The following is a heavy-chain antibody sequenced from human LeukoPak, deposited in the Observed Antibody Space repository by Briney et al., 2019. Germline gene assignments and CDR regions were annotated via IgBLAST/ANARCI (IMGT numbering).Heavy chain of an antibody. J-gene: IGHJ5*02. V-gene: IGHV4-39*01. CDR2: IYYSGST. Sequence: SETLSLTCTVSGGSISSSSYYWGWIRQPPGKGLEWLGSIYYSGSTYYNPSLKSRVTISVDTSKNQFSLKLSSVTAADTAVYYCARYLGGYSSSWYSVPNWFDPWGQGTLVTVSS. CDR3: ARYLGGYSSSWYSVPNWFDP. D-gene: IGHD6-13*01. CDR1: GGSISSSSYY.